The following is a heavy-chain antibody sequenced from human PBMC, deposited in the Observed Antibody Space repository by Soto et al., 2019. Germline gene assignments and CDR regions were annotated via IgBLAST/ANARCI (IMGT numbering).Heavy chain of an antibody. V-gene: IGHV4-39*01. CDR3: ARRYYDYIWGSYRYTWFDP. D-gene: IGHD3-16*02. Sequence: SETLSLTCTVSGGSISSSSYYWGWIRQPPGKGLEWIGSIYYSGSTYYNPSLKSRVTISVDTSKNQFSLKLSSVTAADTAVYYCARRYYDYIWGSYRYTWFDPWGQGTLVTVSS. J-gene: IGHJ5*02. CDR1: GGSISSSSYY. CDR2: IYYSGST.